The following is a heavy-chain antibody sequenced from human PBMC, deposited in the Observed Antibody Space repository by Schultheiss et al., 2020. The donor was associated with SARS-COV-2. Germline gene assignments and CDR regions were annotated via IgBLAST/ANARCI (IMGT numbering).Heavy chain of an antibody. Sequence: GESLKISCAASGFTFRYYWMDWVRQAPGKGLQWVANIKQDGSVEHYVDSVRGRFIISRDNAKNSLDLQMNSLRVDDTAVYYCVKEGEEMGTSWGQGTLVTVSS. CDR1: GFTFRYYW. J-gene: IGHJ4*02. V-gene: IGHV3-7*03. CDR3: VKEGEEMGTS. CDR2: IKQDGSVE. D-gene: IGHD1-1*01.